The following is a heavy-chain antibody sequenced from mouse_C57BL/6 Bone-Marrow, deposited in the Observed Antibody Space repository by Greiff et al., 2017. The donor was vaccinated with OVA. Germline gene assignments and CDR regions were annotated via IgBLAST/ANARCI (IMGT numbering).Heavy chain of an antibody. D-gene: IGHD4-1*01. V-gene: IGHV5-16*01. Sequence: EVMLVESEGGLVQPGSSMKLSCTASGFTFSDYYMAWVRQVPEKGLEWVANINYDGSSTYYLDSLKSRFIISRDNAKNILYLQMSSLKSEDTATYYCAREEGWESYWYFDVWGTGTTVTVSS. CDR1: GFTFSDYY. J-gene: IGHJ1*03. CDR3: AREEGWESYWYFDV. CDR2: INYDGSST.